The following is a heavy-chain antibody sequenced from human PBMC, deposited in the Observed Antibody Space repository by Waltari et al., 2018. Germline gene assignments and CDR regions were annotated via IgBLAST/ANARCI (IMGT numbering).Heavy chain of an antibody. CDR3: ARVSFRNDGPYYYYGMDV. V-gene: IGHV4-4*02. J-gene: IGHJ6*02. CDR1: GGSIRSSNW. D-gene: IGHD1-1*01. Sequence: QVQLQESGPGLVKPSGTLSPTCAVSGGSIRSSNWWSWVRQPPGKGLEWIGESYHRGSTNYNPSLKSRVTISVDKSKNQFSLKLSSVTAADTAVYYCARVSFRNDGPYYYYGMDVWGQGTTVTVSS. CDR2: SYHRGST.